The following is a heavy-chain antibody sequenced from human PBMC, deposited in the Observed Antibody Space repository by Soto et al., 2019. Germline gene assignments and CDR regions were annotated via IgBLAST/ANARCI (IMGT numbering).Heavy chain of an antibody. V-gene: IGHV1-46*01. D-gene: IGHD3-22*01. J-gene: IGHJ4*02. CDR2: INPSGGST. Sequence: ASVKVSCKASGYIFTSYYMHWVRQAPGQGLEWMGIINPSGGSTSYAQKFQGRVTMTRDTSTSTVYMELSSLRSEDTAVYYCARDSQYYYDSSGYQDYWGQGTLVTVSS. CDR3: ARDSQYYYDSSGYQDY. CDR1: GYIFTSYY.